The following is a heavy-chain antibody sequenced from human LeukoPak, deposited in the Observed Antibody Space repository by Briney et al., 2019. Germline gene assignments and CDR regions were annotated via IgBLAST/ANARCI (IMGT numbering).Heavy chain of an antibody. CDR3: ARGRSTYYDFWSGYYTEYNWFDP. V-gene: IGHV4-59*09. CDR2: IXXSXXX. J-gene: IGHJ5*02. Sequence: IXXSXXXNYNPSLKSRVTISVATSKNQFSLKLSSVTAADTAVYYCARGRSTYYDFWSGYYTEYNWFDPWGQGTLVTVSS. D-gene: IGHD3-3*01.